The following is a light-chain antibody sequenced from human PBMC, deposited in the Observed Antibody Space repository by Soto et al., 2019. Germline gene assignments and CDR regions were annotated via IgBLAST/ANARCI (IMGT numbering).Light chain of an antibody. CDR1: QSVGGD. J-gene: IGKJ2*01. V-gene: IGKV3-11*01. Sequence: EIVLTQAPATLSLSPGERATLSCRASQSVGGDLAWYQQKPGQAPRLLIYDASNRATGIPARFSGSGFGTDVTLTISSLEPEDFAVYYCQHRTNWPPYTFGQGNKLEIK. CDR2: DAS. CDR3: QHRTNWPPYT.